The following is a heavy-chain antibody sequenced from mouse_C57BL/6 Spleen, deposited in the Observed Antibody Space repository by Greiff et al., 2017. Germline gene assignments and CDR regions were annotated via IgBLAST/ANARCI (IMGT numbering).Heavy chain of an antibody. CDR2: IDPETGGT. V-gene: IGHV1-15*01. D-gene: IGHD2-5*01. Sequence: VQLQQSGAELVRPGASVTLSCKASGYTFTDYEMHWVQQTPVHGLEWIGAIDPETGGTAYNQKFKGKAILTAAKSSSTAYMELRSLTSEDSAVYYCTRRGKLYSNYFDYWGQGTTLTVSS. J-gene: IGHJ2*01. CDR3: TRRGKLYSNYFDY. CDR1: GYTFTDYE.